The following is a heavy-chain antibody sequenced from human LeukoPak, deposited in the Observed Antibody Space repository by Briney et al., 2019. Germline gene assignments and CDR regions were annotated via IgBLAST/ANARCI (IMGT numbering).Heavy chain of an antibody. D-gene: IGHD6-13*01. J-gene: IGHJ5*02. V-gene: IGHV1-69*13. CDR3: ARLVGGSSLPPRRFDP. CDR2: IIPIFGTA. CDR1: GGTLSSYA. Sequence: SVKVSCKASGGTLSSYAISWVRQAPGQGLEWMGGIIPIFGTANYAQKFQGRVTITADESTSTAYMELSSLRSEDTAVYYCARLVGGSSLPPRRFDPWGQGTLVTVSS.